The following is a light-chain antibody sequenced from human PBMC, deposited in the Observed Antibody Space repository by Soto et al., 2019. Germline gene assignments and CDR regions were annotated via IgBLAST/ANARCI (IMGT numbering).Light chain of an antibody. CDR3: QQYNDYST. J-gene: IGKJ1*01. CDR2: KAS. V-gene: IGKV1-5*03. Sequence: DIQMTQSPSTLSASVGDRVTITCRASQTISSWLAWYQQKPGKAPKLLIYKASSLESGVPSRFIGSGSGTEFTLTISSLQPDVFATYYCQQYNDYSTFGQGTKVEIK. CDR1: QTISSW.